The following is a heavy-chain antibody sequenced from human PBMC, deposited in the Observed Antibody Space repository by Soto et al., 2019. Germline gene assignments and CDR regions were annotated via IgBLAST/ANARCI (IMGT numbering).Heavy chain of an antibody. CDR1: GFTFSNYA. J-gene: IGHJ4*02. V-gene: IGHV3-23*01. Sequence: GGSLRLSCAASGFTFSNYAMSWVRRGPAKGLEWVAAISGSGASTYYADSVKGRFTISRDESKNTLYLQVNSLRAEDTAVYDCARDFLTHPKFEYWGQGTQVTVSS. D-gene: IGHD3-9*01. CDR3: ARDFLTHPKFEY. CDR2: ISGSGAST.